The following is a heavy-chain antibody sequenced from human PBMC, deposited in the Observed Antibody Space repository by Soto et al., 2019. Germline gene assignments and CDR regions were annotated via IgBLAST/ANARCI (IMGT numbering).Heavy chain of an antibody. D-gene: IGHD2-15*01. Sequence: PGGSLRLSCAASGFTFSDYGMHWVRQAPGKGLEWVSAISGSGGSTYYADSVKGRFTISKDNAKNSLYLEMNSLRAEDTAVYYCARDYDCGGGTCYGLLDTWGQGTLVTVSS. CDR3: ARDYDCGGGTCYGLLDT. CDR1: GFTFSDYG. V-gene: IGHV3-21*06. J-gene: IGHJ5*02. CDR2: ISGSGGST.